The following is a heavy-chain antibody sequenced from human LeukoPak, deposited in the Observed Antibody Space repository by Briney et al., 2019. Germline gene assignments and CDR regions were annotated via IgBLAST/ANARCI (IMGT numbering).Heavy chain of an antibody. D-gene: IGHD1-14*01. CDR3: ARRRTRPERFDY. V-gene: IGHV4-39*01. CDR2: IYYSGST. J-gene: IGHJ4*02. CDR1: GASISTSSYY. Sequence: PSETLSLTCTVSGASISTSSYYWGWIRQPPGKGLEWIGNIYYSGSTFYNPSLKSRVTISVDTSKNQFSLKLSSVTAADTAVCYCARRRTRPERFDYWGQGTLVTVSS.